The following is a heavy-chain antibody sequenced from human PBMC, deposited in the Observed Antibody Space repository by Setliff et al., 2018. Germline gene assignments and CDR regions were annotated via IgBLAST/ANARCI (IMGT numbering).Heavy chain of an antibody. CDR1: GDSSSGHH. CDR2: ISRSGNT. J-gene: IGHJ6*04. D-gene: IGHD3-22*01. Sequence: NPSETLSLTCTVSGDSSSGHHWSWIRQPPGKGLEWIGYISRSGNTKYNPSLKSRVAISIDTSKKQFSLEVSSVTAADTAVYYCARLKYYDSGTYWGSWDYYSSMDVWGKGTTVTVSS. V-gene: IGHV4-59*11. CDR3: ARLKYYDSGTYWGSWDYYSSMDV.